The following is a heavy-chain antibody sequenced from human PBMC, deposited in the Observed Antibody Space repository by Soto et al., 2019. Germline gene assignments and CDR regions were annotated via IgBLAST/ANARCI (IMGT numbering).Heavy chain of an antibody. Sequence: RGSLRLSCAASGFTFSSSGMLWVRQTPGKGLEWVALIWYNGSKKYYGESVKGRFTISRDNSKNTLYLEMNSLRAEDTGVYYCARKVGVHYSAYAMDVWGQGKTVTVSS. CDR1: GFTFSSSG. V-gene: IGHV3-33*01. J-gene: IGHJ6*02. CDR3: ARKVGVHYSAYAMDV. CDR2: IWYNGSKK. D-gene: IGHD2-21*01.